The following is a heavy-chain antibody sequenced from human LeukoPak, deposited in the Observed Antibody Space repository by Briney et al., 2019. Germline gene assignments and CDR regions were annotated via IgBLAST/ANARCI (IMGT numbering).Heavy chain of an antibody. CDR2: ISGSSNYI. J-gene: IGHJ4*02. CDR3: AREPSGWYLDY. CDR1: GFTFSDYS. Sequence: NPGGSLRLSCAASGFTFSDYSMNWVRQAPGKGLEWVSYISGSSNYIYYADSVKGRFTISRDNAKTSLYLQMNSVRAEDTAVYYCAREPSGWYLDYWGQGTLVTVSS. V-gene: IGHV3-21*01. D-gene: IGHD6-19*01.